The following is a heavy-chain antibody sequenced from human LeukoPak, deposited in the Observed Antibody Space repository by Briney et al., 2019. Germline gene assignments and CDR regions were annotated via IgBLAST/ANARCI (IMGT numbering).Heavy chain of an antibody. V-gene: IGHV4-34*01. Sequence: SETLSLTCAVYGGSFSGYYWSWIRQPPGKGLEWIGEINHSGSTNYNPSLKSRVTISVDTSKNQFSLKLSSVTAADTAVYYCARKSSGWLYYFDYWGQGTLVTVSS. CDR3: ARKSSGWLYYFDY. CDR2: INHSGST. D-gene: IGHD6-19*01. CDR1: GGSFSGYY. J-gene: IGHJ4*02.